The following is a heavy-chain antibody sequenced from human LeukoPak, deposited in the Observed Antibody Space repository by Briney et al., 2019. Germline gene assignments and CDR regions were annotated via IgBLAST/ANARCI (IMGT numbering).Heavy chain of an antibody. D-gene: IGHD4-17*01. V-gene: IGHV3-30*03. J-gene: IGHJ4*02. CDR2: VASDGRNK. CDR3: ARGPLHGAFDY. CDR1: GFIFSTSD. Sequence: GRSLRLSCAASGFIFSTSDMHWLRQAPGKGLEWVAHVASDGRNKYYADSVQGRCTGSRDNSKNTVYLQMNSLRADDTAVYYCARGPLHGAFDYWGQGTLVTVSS.